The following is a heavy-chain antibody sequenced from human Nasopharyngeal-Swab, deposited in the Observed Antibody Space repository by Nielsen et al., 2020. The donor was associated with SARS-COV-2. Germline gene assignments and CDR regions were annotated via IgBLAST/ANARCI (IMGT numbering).Heavy chain of an antibody. CDR1: GGTFSSYA. CDR3: AREPTYYYDSSGTPYYYYMDV. Sequence: SVKVSCKASGGTFSSYAISWVRQAPGQGLEWMGGIIPIFGTANYAQKFQGRVTITADESTSTAYMELSSLRSEDTAVYYRAREPTYYYDSSGTPYYYYMDVWGKGTTVTVSS. J-gene: IGHJ6*03. CDR2: IIPIFGTA. D-gene: IGHD3-22*01. V-gene: IGHV1-69*13.